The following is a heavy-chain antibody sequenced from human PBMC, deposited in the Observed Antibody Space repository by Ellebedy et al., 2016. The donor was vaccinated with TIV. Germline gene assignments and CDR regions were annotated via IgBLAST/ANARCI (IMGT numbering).Heavy chain of an antibody. Sequence: AASVKVSCKASGYTFTGYYMHWVRQAPGQGLEWMGWINPKSGVTNYAQKFQGRVTMTRDTSISTAHMELSRLRSDDTAVYYCARDMGYSGYDSEYFQHWGQGTLVTVSS. CDR2: INPKSGVT. D-gene: IGHD5-12*01. J-gene: IGHJ1*01. CDR3: ARDMGYSGYDSEYFQH. V-gene: IGHV1-2*02. CDR1: GYTFTGYY.